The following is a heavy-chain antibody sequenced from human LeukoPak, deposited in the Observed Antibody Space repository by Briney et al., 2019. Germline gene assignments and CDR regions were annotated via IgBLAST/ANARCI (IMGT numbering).Heavy chain of an antibody. CDR2: VYHSATT. Sequence: PSETLSLTCRVSDYSISSGYYWGWIRQPPGKGLEWIGSVYHSATTYYNPSLKSRVTISVDTSKNQFSLKLSSVTAADTAVYYCARVYYSSSYDYWYFDLWGRGTLVTVSS. CDR3: ARVYYSSSYDYWYFDL. V-gene: IGHV4-38-2*02. J-gene: IGHJ2*01. CDR1: DYSISSGYY. D-gene: IGHD6-13*01.